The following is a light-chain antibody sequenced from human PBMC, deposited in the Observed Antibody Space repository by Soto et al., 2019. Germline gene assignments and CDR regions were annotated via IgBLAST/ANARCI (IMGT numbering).Light chain of an antibody. J-gene: IGLJ1*01. V-gene: IGLV2-8*01. CDR3: SSYAGSNSYV. CDR1: SSDFGGYNY. Sequence: QSALTQPPSASGSPGQSVTISCTGTSSDFGGYNYVSWCQQHPGKAPKLIIYEVTKRPSGVPDRFSGSKSGNTASLTVSGLQAEDEADYYCSSYAGSNSYVFGTGTKLTVL. CDR2: EVT.